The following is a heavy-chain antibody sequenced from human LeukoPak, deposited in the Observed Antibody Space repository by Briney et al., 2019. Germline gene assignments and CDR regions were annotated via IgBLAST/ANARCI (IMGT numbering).Heavy chain of an antibody. CDR2: ISSSGSTI. CDR3: GYYDSSGYYYNDY. D-gene: IGHD3-22*01. J-gene: IGHJ4*02. CDR1: GFTFSDYY. V-gene: IGHV3-11*01. Sequence: PGGSLRLSCAASGFTFSDYYMSWIRQAPGKGLEWVSYISSSGSTIYYADSVKGRFTISRNNAKNSLYLQMNSLRAEDTAVYYCGYYDSSGYYYNDYWGQGTLVTVSS.